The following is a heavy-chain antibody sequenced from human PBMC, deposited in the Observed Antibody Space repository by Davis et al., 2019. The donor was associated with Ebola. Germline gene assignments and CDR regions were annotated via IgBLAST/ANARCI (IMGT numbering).Heavy chain of an antibody. J-gene: IGHJ6*02. V-gene: IGHV1-18*01. Sequence: ASVKVSCKASGENWKRYGISWVRQAPGQGLEWMGWISAYNGNTNYAQKLQGRVTMTTDTSTSTAYMELRSLRSDDTAVYYCARLPFTQPFGVVIIFGMAVCGPCTTFPFSS. CDR1: GENWKRYG. CDR3: ARLPFTQPFGVVIIFGMAV. CDR2: ISAYNGNT. D-gene: IGHD3-3*01.